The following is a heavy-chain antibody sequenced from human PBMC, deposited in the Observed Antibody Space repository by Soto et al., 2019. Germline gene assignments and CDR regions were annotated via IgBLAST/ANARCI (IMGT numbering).Heavy chain of an antibody. V-gene: IGHV3-30*18. Sequence: PGGSLRLSCAASGFTFSSYGMHWVRQAPGKGLEWVAVISYDGSNKYYADSVKGRFTISRDNSKNTLYLQMNSLRAEDTAVYYCAKVMTYCSSTSCYSGYYYGMDVWGQGTTVTVS. D-gene: IGHD2-2*02. CDR1: GFTFSSYG. J-gene: IGHJ6*02. CDR3: AKVMTYCSSTSCYSGYYYGMDV. CDR2: ISYDGSNK.